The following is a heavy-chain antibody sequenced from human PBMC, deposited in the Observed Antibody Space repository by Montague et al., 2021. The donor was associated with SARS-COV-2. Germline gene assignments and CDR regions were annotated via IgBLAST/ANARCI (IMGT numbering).Heavy chain of an antibody. J-gene: IGHJ4*02. CDR1: GGSFSGYY. CDR3: ARGFDY. V-gene: IGHV4-59*01. Sequence: SETLSLTCAVYGGSFSGYYWSWIRQPPGKGLEWIGYIYYSGSTNYNPSLKSRVTISVDTSKNQFSLKLSSVTAADAAVYYCARGFDYWGQGTLVTVSA. CDR2: IYYSGST.